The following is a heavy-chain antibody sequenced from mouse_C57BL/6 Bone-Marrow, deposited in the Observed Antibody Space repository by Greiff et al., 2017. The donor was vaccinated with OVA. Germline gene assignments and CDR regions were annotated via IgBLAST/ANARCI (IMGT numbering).Heavy chain of an antibody. Sequence: DVKLVESGAELVKPGASVKLSCTASGFNIKDYYMHWVKQRTEQGLEWIGRIDPEDGETKYAPKFQGKATITADTSSNTAYLQLSSLTSEDTAVYYCASFYDGYTWFAYWGQGTLVTVSA. CDR2: IDPEDGET. CDR3: ASFYDGYTWFAY. J-gene: IGHJ3*01. CDR1: GFNIKDYY. D-gene: IGHD2-3*01. V-gene: IGHV14-2*01.